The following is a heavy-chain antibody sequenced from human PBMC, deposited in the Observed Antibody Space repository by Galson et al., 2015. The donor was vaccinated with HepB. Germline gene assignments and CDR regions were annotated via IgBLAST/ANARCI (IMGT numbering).Heavy chain of an antibody. V-gene: IGHV1-69*13. CDR2: IIPIFGTA. D-gene: IGHD3-3*01. CDR3: AREGVFGVVQFDY. J-gene: IGHJ4*02. CDR1: GGTFSSYA. Sequence: SVKVSCKASGGTFSSYAISWVRQAPGQGLEWMGGIIPIFGTANYAQKFQGRVTITADESTSTAYMELSSLRSEDTAVYYCAREGVFGVVQFDYWGQGTLVTVSS.